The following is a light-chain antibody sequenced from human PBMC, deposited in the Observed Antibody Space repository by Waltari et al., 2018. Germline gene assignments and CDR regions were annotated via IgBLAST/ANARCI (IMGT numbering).Light chain of an antibody. J-gene: IGKJ5*01. Sequence: EIVLTQSPATLSLSPGERATLSCRASQSVSSYLAWYQQKPGQAPRPLIYDASNRSTGIPARFNGSVSGTDFTLTFSSLEPEEFAVYFCQQRSNWPPITFGQGTRLEIK. CDR2: DAS. V-gene: IGKV3-11*01. CDR3: QQRSNWPPIT. CDR1: QSVSSY.